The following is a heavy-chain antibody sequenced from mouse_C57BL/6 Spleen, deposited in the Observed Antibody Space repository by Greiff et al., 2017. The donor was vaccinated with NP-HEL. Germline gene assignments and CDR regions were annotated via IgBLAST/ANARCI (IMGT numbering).Heavy chain of an antibody. CDR1: GYAFSSSW. CDR3: AREGVYGNYERGAMDY. V-gene: IGHV1-82*01. CDR2: IYPGDGDT. J-gene: IGHJ4*01. D-gene: IGHD2-1*01. Sequence: QVQLKQSGPELVKPGASVKISCKASGYAFSSSWMNWVKQRPGKGLEWIGRIYPGDGDTNYNGKFKGKATLTADKSSSTAYMQLSSLTSEDSAVYFCAREGVYGNYERGAMDYWGQGTSVTVSS.